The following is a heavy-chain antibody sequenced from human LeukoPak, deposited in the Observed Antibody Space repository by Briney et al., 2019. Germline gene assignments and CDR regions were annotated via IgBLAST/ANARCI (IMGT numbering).Heavy chain of an antibody. J-gene: IGHJ5*02. CDR3: ARRDCVGDCYSNWFDP. V-gene: IGHV1-46*01. D-gene: IGHD2-21*02. Sequence: ASVKVSCKASGYTFTNYFMHWVRQAPGQGLEWMGIINPRRDSTGYAQTFQGRITMTTDMSTRTVYMELSSLESEDTAVYYCARRDCVGDCYSNWFDPWGQGTLVTVSS. CDR1: GYTFTNYF. CDR2: INPRRDST.